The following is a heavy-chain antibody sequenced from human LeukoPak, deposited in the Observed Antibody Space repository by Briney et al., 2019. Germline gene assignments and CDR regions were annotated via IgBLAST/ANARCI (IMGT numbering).Heavy chain of an antibody. CDR2: ISYDGSNE. CDR1: GFTFSSYV. CDR3: ARDIAAAGTGFDY. Sequence: GGSLRLSCAASGFTFSSYVMHWVRQAPGKGLEWVAIISYDGSNEYYADSVKGRFTISRDNSKNTLYLQMNSLRAEDTAVYYCARDIAAAGTGFDYWGQGTLVTVSS. V-gene: IGHV3-30*04. D-gene: IGHD6-13*01. J-gene: IGHJ4*02.